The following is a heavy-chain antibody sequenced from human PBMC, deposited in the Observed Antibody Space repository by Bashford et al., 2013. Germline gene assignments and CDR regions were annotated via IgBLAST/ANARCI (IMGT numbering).Heavy chain of an antibody. CDR3: ARAPRSSSDY. Sequence: RQAPGKGLEWVSYISSSGSTIYYADSVKGRFTISRDNAKNSLYLQMNSLRAEDTAVYYCARAPRSSSDYWGQGTLVTVSS. D-gene: IGHD6-13*01. V-gene: IGHV3-11*01. CDR2: ISSSGSTI. J-gene: IGHJ4*02.